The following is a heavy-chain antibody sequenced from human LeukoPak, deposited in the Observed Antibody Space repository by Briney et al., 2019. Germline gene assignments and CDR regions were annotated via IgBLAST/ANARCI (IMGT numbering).Heavy chain of an antibody. CDR2: ISYDGSNK. CDR3: ARGMDYVGYYYGMDV. D-gene: IGHD4-23*01. J-gene: IGHJ6*02. V-gene: IGHV3-30*04. CDR1: GFTFSSYA. Sequence: GGSLRLSCAASGFTFSSYAMHWVRQAPGKGPEWVAVISYDGSNKYYADSVKGRFTISRDNSKNTLYLQMNSLRAEDTAVYYCARGMDYVGYYYGMDVWGQGTTVTVSS.